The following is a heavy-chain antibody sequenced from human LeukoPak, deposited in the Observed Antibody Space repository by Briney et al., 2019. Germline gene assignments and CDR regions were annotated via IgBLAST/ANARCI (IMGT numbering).Heavy chain of an antibody. Sequence: GGSLRLSCAASGFTFSSYAMSWVRQAPGKGLEWVSAISGSGGSTYYADSVKGRFTISRDNAKNSLYLQMNSLRAEDTAVYYCARAYYYDSSGYYYDYWGQGTLVTVSS. D-gene: IGHD3-22*01. V-gene: IGHV3-23*01. J-gene: IGHJ4*02. CDR1: GFTFSSYA. CDR2: ISGSGGST. CDR3: ARAYYYDSSGYYYDY.